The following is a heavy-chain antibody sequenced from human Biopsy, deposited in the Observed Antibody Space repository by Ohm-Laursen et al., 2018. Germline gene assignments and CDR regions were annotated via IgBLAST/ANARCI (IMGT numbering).Heavy chain of an antibody. CDR1: GESFNGYY. CDR3: VRGVDYYDPYHYYALDV. V-gene: IGHV4-34*01. CDR2: INHSGRT. J-gene: IGHJ6*02. Sequence: TLSLTCAVYGESFNGYYWSWIRQTPGKGLEWIGEINHSGRTNYNPSLKSRVTISVDTSKNQSSLKVRSVTAADTAVYYCVRGVDYYDPYHYYALDVWGQGTTVTVSS. D-gene: IGHD3-22*01.